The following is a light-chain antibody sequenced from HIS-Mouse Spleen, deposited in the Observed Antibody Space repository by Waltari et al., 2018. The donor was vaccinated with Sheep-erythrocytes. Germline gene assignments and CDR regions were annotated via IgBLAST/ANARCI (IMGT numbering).Light chain of an antibody. J-gene: IGLJ1*01. V-gene: IGLV2-11*01. CDR3: CSYAGSYNHV. CDR1: SRHFCGYNS. Sequence: QSALTQPRSVSGSPGPSVTISCPGTSRHFCGYNSVPWYQQHPGKAPKLMIYDVSKRPSGVPDRFSGSKSGNTASLTISGLQAEDEADYYCCSYAGSYNHVFATGTKVTVL. CDR2: DVS.